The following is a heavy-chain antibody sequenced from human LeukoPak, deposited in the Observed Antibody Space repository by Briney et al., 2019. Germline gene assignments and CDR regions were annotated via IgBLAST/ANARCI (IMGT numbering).Heavy chain of an antibody. CDR2: ISGSGGST. J-gene: IGHJ2*01. Sequence: GGSLRLSCAASGFTFSSSAMSWVRQAPGKGLEWVPSISGSGGSTHYADSVKGRFTISRDNSKNTLFLQMNSLRAEDTAVYYCAKDLSYWYFDLWGRGTLVTVSS. CDR1: GFTFSSSA. CDR3: AKDLSYWYFDL. V-gene: IGHV3-23*01.